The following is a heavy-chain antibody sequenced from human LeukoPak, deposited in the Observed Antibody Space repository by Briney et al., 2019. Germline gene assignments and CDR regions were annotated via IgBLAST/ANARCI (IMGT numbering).Heavy chain of an antibody. CDR1: VFTFSDYH. CDR2: ISSSSSYT. J-gene: IGHJ4*02. CDR3: ARDPQRYCSSTSCYVD. Sequence: GGSLRLSCGASVFTFSDYHESWIREAPGKGLEGVSYISSSSSYTHYADFVKGRFTISRDNAKNSLYLQMNSLRAEDTAVYYCARDPQRYCSSTSCYVDWAQGTLVTVSS. D-gene: IGHD2-2*01. V-gene: IGHV3-11*06.